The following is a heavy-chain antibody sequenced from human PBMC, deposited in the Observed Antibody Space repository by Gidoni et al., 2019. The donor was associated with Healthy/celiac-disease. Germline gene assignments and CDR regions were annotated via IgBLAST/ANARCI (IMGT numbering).Heavy chain of an antibody. Sequence: QVQLVQSGAEVKKPGSSVKVSCKASGGTFSSYAISWVRQAPGQGLEWMGGIIPIFGTANYAQKFQGRVTITADESTSTAYMELSSLRSEDTAVYYCARGYYDSSGYYAGDWFDPWGQGTLVTVSS. CDR1: GGTFSSYA. D-gene: IGHD3-22*01. CDR2: IIPIFGTA. J-gene: IGHJ5*02. CDR3: ARGYYDSSGYYAGDWFDP. V-gene: IGHV1-69*01.